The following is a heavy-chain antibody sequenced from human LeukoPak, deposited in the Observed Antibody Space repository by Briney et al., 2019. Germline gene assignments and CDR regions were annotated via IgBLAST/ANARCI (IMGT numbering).Heavy chain of an antibody. V-gene: IGHV3-64*01. J-gene: IGHJ4*02. CDR2: ISSNGGST. CDR1: GFTFNSYA. D-gene: IGHD5-18*01. Sequence: GGPLRLSCAPSGFTFNSYAMHCVPHAPGKALEYVSAISSNGGSTYYANSVKGRFTISRDNSKNTLYLQMGSLRAEDMAVYYCARAYGYGDFDYWGQGTLVTVSS. CDR3: ARAYGYGDFDY.